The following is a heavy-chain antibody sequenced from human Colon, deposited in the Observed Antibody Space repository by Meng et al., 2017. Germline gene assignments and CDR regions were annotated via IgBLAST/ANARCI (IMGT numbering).Heavy chain of an antibody. J-gene: IGHJ4*02. CDR2: IKEDGSEK. V-gene: IGHV3-7*01. D-gene: IGHD6-19*01. CDR3: AGWQHAGIVVSGNYYIDY. Sequence: GESLKISCAASGFTFSRYWMSWVRQAPGKGLEWVASIKEDGSEKYYVDSVKGRFTISRDNAKNSLYLQMNSLRAEDTAVYYCAGWQHAGIVVSGNYYIDYWGQGTLVTVSS. CDR1: GFTFSRYW.